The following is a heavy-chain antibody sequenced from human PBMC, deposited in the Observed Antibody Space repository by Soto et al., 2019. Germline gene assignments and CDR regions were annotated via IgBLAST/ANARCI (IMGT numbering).Heavy chain of an antibody. CDR2: ISSDGSST. CDR3: VRGRLNLDC. J-gene: IGHJ4*02. CDR1: GFTFSNYW. Sequence: EVQLVESGGDLVQPGTSLRLSCAASGFTFSNYWLHWVRQVPGKGLVWVSRISSDGSSTNYADSVKGRFTISRDNAKNTLYLQMNSLRAEDTAVYYCVRGRLNLDCWGQGTLVTVSS. D-gene: IGHD2-8*01. V-gene: IGHV3-74*01.